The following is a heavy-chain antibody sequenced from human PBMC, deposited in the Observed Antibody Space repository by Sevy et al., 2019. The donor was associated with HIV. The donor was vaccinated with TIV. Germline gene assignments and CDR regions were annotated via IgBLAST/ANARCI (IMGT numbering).Heavy chain of an antibody. D-gene: IGHD6-13*01. J-gene: IGHJ6*04. CDR1: GYSISSGYY. CDR2: IHHSGST. V-gene: IGHV4-38-2*01. CDR3: ARAYSSSPPASMDV. Sequence: SETLSLTCAVSGYSISSGYYWGWIRQPPGKGLEWIGSIHHSGSTYYNPSLKSRVTISVDTSKNQFSLKLSSVTAADTAVYYCARAYSSSPPASMDVWGKGTTVTVSS.